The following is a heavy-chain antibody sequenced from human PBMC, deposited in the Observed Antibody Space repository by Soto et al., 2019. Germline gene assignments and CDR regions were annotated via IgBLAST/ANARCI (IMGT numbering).Heavy chain of an antibody. D-gene: IGHD3-10*01. CDR2: ISSSSSYI. Sequence: GGSLRLSCAASGFTFSSYSMNWVRQAPGKGLEWVSSISSSSSYIYYADSVKGRFTISRDNAKNSLYLQMNSLRAEDTAVYYCARDSRYYGSGIYPKPAPSPDYPGPGPLVTLFS. CDR1: GFTFSSYS. CDR3: ARDSRYYGSGIYPKPAPSPDY. J-gene: IGHJ4*02. V-gene: IGHV3-21*01.